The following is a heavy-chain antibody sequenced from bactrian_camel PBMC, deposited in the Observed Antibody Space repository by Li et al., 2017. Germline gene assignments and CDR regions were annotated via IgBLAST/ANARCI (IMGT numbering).Heavy chain of an antibody. CDR1: GFTFTNYY. Sequence: HVQLVESGGGLVQPGGSLRLSCAASGFTFTNYYMSWVRQAPGKGLEWVSSISSGGSNTYYADSLKGRFTISRDNAKNTVYLQMNSLKPEDTAVYYCVRDWRTVVDNTPGDYWGQGTQVTVS. D-gene: IGHD6*01. CDR2: ISSGGSNT. V-gene: IGHV3-2*01. CDR3: VRDWRTVVDNTPGDY. J-gene: IGHJ4*01.